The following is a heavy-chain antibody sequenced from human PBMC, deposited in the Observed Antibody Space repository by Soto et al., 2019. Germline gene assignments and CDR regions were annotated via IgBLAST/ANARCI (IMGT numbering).Heavy chain of an antibody. Sequence: GGSLRLSCAASGFTFSTYNMNWVRQAPGKGLEWVSYIGSSSGTIFYADSVKGRFTISRDNAKNLLYLQMNSLRDEDTVVYYCAREENVGFNWFDPWGQETLVTVSS. CDR3: AREENVGFNWFDP. V-gene: IGHV3-48*02. CDR2: IGSSSGTI. J-gene: IGHJ5*02. CDR1: GFTFSTYN.